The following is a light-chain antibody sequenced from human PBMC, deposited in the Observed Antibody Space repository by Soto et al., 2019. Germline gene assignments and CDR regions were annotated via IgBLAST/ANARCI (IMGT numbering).Light chain of an antibody. Sequence: IVLTQSPATLSVSPGERVNLSCRASENVGTNLAWYQQRPGQPPRLLILGSSTRATGISATFSGSGSRTEFTLTISSLQAEDSAVYYCQQYNNWGLSFGGGTRVEIK. V-gene: IGKV3D-15*01. CDR1: ENVGTN. CDR3: QQYNNWGLS. CDR2: GSS. J-gene: IGKJ4*01.